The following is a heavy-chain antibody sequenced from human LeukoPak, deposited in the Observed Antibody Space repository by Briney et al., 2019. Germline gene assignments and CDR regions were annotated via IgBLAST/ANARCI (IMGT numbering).Heavy chain of an antibody. J-gene: IGHJ4*02. D-gene: IGHD6-6*01. CDR3: ARDNSLRSYSSSSSVDD. V-gene: IGHV3-23*01. Sequence: GGSLRLSCADSGFTFSSYGMSWVRQAPGKGLEWVSAISGTGDKTYYADSVKGRFTISRDNSKNTRYLQMNSLRAEETAVDYSARDNSLRSYSSSSSVDDGGEKTLVTASS. CDR2: ISGTGDKT. CDR1: GFTFSSYG.